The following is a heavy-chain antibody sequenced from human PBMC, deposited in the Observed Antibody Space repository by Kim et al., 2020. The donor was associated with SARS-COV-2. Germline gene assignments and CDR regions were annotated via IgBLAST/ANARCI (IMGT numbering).Heavy chain of an antibody. Sequence: ASVKVSCKASGYTFTSYGISWVRQAPGQGLEWMGWISAYNGNTNYAQKLQGRVTMTTDTSTSTAYMELRSLRSDDTAVYYCARDPGYCSGGSCYSTRSFDYWGQGTLVTVSS. V-gene: IGHV1-18*01. CDR2: ISAYNGNT. CDR3: ARDPGYCSGGSCYSTRSFDY. J-gene: IGHJ4*02. D-gene: IGHD2-15*01. CDR1: GYTFTSYG.